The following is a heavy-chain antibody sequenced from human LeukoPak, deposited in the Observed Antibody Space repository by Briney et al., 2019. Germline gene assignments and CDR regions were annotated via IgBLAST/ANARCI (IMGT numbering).Heavy chain of an antibody. J-gene: IGHJ5*02. CDR1: GGSITSYY. V-gene: IGHV4-59*01. D-gene: IGHD3-10*01. CDR2: IYYSGST. Sequence: SETLSLTCTVSGGSITSYYWSWIRQPPGKGLEWIGYIYYSGSTNYNPSLKSRVTISVDTSKNQFSLKLGSVTAADTAVYYCARGGVNYKIAGPWGQGALVTVSS. CDR3: ARGGVNYKIAGP.